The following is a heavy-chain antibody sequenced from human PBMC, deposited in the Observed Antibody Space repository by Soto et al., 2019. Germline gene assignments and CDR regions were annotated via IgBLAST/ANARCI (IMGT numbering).Heavy chain of an antibody. D-gene: IGHD6-19*01. Sequence: GGSISSSSYYWGWIRQPPGKGLEWIGSIYYSGSTYYNPSLKSRVTISVDTSKNQFSLKLSSVTAADTAVYYCARFSVAGSNSYWGQGTLVTVSS. CDR3: ARFSVAGSNSY. CDR1: GGSISSSSYY. J-gene: IGHJ4*02. V-gene: IGHV4-39*01. CDR2: IYYSGST.